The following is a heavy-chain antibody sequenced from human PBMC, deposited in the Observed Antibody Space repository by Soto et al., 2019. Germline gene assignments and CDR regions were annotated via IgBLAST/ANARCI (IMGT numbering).Heavy chain of an antibody. D-gene: IGHD6-13*01. J-gene: IGHJ6*02. Sequence: QVQLVESGGGVVQPGRSLRLSCAASEFTFSSYGMHWVRQAPGKGLEWVAVISYDGSNKYYADSVKGRFTISRDNSKNTLYLQMNSLRAEDTAVYYCAKDRAAAGTGHYYYGMDVWGQGTTVTVSS. V-gene: IGHV3-30*18. CDR1: EFTFSSYG. CDR3: AKDRAAAGTGHYYYGMDV. CDR2: ISYDGSNK.